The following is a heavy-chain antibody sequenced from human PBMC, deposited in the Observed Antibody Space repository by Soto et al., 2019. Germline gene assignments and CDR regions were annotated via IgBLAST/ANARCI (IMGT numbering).Heavy chain of an antibody. CDR1: GGSFSGYY. V-gene: IGHV4-34*01. J-gene: IGHJ3*02. CDR2: INHSGST. D-gene: IGHD3-22*01. Sequence: SETLSLTCAVYGGSFSGYYWSWIRQPPGKGLEWIGEINHSGSTSYNPSLKSRVTISVDTSKNQFSLKLSSVTAADTAVYYCARWYYDSSGYDDAFDIWGQGTMVTVSS. CDR3: ARWYYDSSGYDDAFDI.